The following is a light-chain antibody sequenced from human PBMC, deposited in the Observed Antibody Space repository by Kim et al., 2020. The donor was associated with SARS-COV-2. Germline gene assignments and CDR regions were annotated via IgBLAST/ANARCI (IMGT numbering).Light chain of an antibody. Sequence: GSVGDRVTITCRASQAISSYLAWYQHKPVKPPKLLVYAASALHSGVPSRFSGRGSGTQFTLTISNLQPEDVATYYCLKHSSAPWTFGQGTKVDIK. V-gene: IGKV1-27*01. CDR3: LKHSSAPWT. J-gene: IGKJ1*01. CDR1: QAISSY. CDR2: AAS.